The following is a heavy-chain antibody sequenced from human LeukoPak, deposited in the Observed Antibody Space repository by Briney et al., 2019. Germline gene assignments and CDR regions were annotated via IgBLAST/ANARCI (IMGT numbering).Heavy chain of an antibody. V-gene: IGHV4-59*01. CDR2: MFAGGST. J-gene: IGHJ4*02. CDR1: GVSIRSYY. D-gene: IGHD1-26*01. Sequence: PSETLSLTCTVSGVSIRSYYWSWIRQPPGKGLEWIGHMFAGGSTNQNPSLKSRVTISTDTSKNQFSLKLDSVTAADTAVYYCAPHYSGTYVNYWGQGILVTVSS. CDR3: APHYSGTYVNY.